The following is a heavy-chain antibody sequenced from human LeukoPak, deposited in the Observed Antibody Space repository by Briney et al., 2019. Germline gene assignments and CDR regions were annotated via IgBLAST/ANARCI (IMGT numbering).Heavy chain of an antibody. V-gene: IGHV3-15*01. D-gene: IGHD3-3*01. CDR2: IKSKTDGGTT. CDR3: TTLLFGVLLLRHDY. CDR1: GFTFSSYE. Sequence: PGGSLRLSCAASGFTFSSYEMNWVRQAPGKGLEWVGRIKSKTDGGTTDYAAPVKGRFTISRDDSKNTLYLQMNSLKTEDTAVYYCTTLLFGVLLLRHDYWGQGTLVTVSS. J-gene: IGHJ4*02.